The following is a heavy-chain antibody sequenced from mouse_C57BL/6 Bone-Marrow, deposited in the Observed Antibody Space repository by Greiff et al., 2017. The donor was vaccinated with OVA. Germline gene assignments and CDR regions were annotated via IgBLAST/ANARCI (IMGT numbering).Heavy chain of an antibody. CDR2: ISYDGSN. D-gene: IGHD4-1*01. CDR1: GYSITSGYY. Sequence: EVQLKESGPGLVKPSQSLSLTCSVTGYSITSGYYWNWIRQFPGNKLEWMGYISYDGSNNYNPSLKNRISITRDTSKNQFFLKLNSVTTEDTATYYCASWEFAYWGQGTLVTVSA. J-gene: IGHJ3*01. CDR3: ASWEFAY. V-gene: IGHV3-6*01.